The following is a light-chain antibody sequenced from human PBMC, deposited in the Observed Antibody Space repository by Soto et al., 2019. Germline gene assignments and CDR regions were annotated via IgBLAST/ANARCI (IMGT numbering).Light chain of an antibody. CDR1: SSDVGGYNY. CDR3: SSYTTISTLEV. V-gene: IGLV2-14*01. Sequence: QSVLTQPASVSGSPGQSITISCTGTSSDVGGYNYVSWYQQRPGKAPKLMIYEVSNRPSGVSNRFSGSKSGNTASLTISGLQPEDKADYYCSSYTTISTLEVFGGGTKLTVL. CDR2: EVS. J-gene: IGLJ3*02.